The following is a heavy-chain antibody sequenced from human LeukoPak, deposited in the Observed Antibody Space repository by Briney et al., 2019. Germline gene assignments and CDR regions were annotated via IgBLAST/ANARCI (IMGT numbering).Heavy chain of an antibody. V-gene: IGHV3-23*01. Sequence: GGSLRLSCAVSGFTFSSYGMSWVRQPPGKGLGWVSAISGSGGSTYYADSVKGRLTSSRDHSKKTLYLQINGLRAEDTAVYYCAKVMSAGAPAYMDVWGKGTTVTVSS. D-gene: IGHD3-16*01. CDR3: AKVMSAGAPAYMDV. J-gene: IGHJ6*03. CDR1: GFTFSSYG. CDR2: ISGSGGST.